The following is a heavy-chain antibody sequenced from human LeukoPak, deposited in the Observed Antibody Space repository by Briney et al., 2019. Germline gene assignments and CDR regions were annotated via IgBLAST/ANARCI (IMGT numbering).Heavy chain of an antibody. D-gene: IGHD2-2*01. CDR2: ISAYNGNT. V-gene: IGHV1-18*01. CDR1: GYIFTNYG. Sequence: ASVKVSCKASGYIFTNYGISWVRQAPGQGLEWMGWISAYNGNTNYAQKLQGRVTMTTDTSTSTAYMELRSLRSDDTAVYYCAKTRGYCSSTSCYYGAFDIWGQGTMVTVSS. CDR3: AKTRGYCSSTSCYYGAFDI. J-gene: IGHJ3*02.